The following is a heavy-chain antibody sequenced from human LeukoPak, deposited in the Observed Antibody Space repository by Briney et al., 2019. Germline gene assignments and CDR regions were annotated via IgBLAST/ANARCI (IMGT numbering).Heavy chain of an antibody. V-gene: IGHV3-15*01. CDR1: TFTSTSHA. CDR3: TSDDPVNRS. Sequence: SLRPSCAPATFTSTSHATSCVRQAPENGLEWGGRMKSKTNGETTGYAAPLKGRFTISRDDSKNTLFLQVNTLKTEDTAMYYCTSDDPVNRSWGQGTLVTVSS. J-gene: IGHJ4*02. CDR2: MKSKTNGETT.